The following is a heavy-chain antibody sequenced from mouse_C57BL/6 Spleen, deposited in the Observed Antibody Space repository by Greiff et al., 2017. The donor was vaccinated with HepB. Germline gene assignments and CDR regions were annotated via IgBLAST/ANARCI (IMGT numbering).Heavy chain of an antibody. CDR3: ARWLLQDYWYFDV. V-gene: IGHV1-50*01. CDR1: GYTFTSYW. Sequence: VQLQQPGAELVKPGASVKLSCKASGYTFTSYWMQWVKQRPGQGLEWIGEIDPSDSYTNYNQKFKGKATLTVDTSSSTAYMQLSSLTSEDSAVYYCARWLLQDYWYFDVWGTGTTVTVSS. CDR2: IDPSDSYT. D-gene: IGHD2-3*01. J-gene: IGHJ1*03.